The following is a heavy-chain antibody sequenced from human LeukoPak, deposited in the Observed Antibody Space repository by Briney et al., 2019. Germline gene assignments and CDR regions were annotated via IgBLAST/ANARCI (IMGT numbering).Heavy chain of an antibody. CDR2: ISSSSSYI. J-gene: IGHJ4*02. CDR3: ARDDARELLPFDY. CDR1: GFTFSSYS. V-gene: IGHV3-21*01. Sequence: GGSLRLSCAASGFTFSSYSMNWVRQAPGKGLEWVSSISSSSSYIYYADSVKSRFTISRDNAKNSLYLQMNSLRAEDTAVYYCARDDARELLPFDYWGQGTLVTVSS. D-gene: IGHD1-26*01.